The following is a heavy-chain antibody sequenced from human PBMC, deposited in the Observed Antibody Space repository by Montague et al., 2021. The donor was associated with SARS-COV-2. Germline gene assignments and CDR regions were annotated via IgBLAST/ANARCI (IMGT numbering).Heavy chain of an antibody. CDR2: ISTSSSTI. J-gene: IGHJ6*02. CDR3: ARDLGLVPAMVYYYYYGMDV. Sequence: SLSLSCAASGFTFSSYSMNWVRQAPGKGLEWVSYISTSSSTIYYADSVKGRFTISRDNAKNSLYLQMNSPRDEDTAVYYCARDLGLVPAMVYYYYYGMDVWGQGTTVTVSS. V-gene: IGHV3-48*02. CDR1: GFTFSSYS. D-gene: IGHD5-18*01.